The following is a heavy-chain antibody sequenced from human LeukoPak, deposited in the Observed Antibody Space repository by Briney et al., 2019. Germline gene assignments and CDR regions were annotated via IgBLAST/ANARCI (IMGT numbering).Heavy chain of an antibody. CDR3: AREPIAARDDAFDI. V-gene: IGHV4-61*02. Sequence: SETLSLTCTVSGGSISSGSYYWSWIRQPAGKGLEWIGRIYTSGSTNYNPSLKSRVTISVDTSKNQFSLKLSSVTAADTAVYYCAREPIAARDDAFDIWGQGTMVTVSS. D-gene: IGHD6-6*01. J-gene: IGHJ3*02. CDR2: IYTSGST. CDR1: GGSISSGSYY.